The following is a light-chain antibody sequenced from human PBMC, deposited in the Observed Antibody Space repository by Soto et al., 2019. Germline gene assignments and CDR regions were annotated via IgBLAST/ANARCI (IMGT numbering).Light chain of an antibody. CDR1: QSVSSD. CDR3: QQYNSRPLT. J-gene: IGKJ4*01. Sequence: EIVMTQSPATLSVSPGERVTLSCRASQSVSSDLAWYQQKPGQAPRLLLYGASTMDTGIPAKFSGSGSGTEFTLTISSLQSEDFALYYCQQYNSRPLTFGGGTKVEIK. CDR2: GAS. V-gene: IGKV3-15*01.